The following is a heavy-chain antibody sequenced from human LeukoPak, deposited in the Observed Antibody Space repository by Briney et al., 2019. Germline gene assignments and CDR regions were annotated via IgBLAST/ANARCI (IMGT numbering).Heavy chain of an antibody. V-gene: IGHV3-23*01. J-gene: IGHJ5*02. D-gene: IGHD3-22*01. CDR1: GFTFSSYG. Sequence: PGGSLRLSCAASGFTFSSYGMSWVRQAPGKGLEWVSAISGSGGSTYYADSVKGRFTISRDNSKNTLYLQMKSLRAEDTAVYYCAKDGTYYYDSSGAWGQGTLVTVSS. CDR2: ISGSGGST. CDR3: AKDGTYYYDSSGA.